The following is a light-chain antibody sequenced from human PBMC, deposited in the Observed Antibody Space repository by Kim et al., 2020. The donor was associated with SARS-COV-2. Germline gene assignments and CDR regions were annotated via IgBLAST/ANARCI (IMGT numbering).Light chain of an antibody. CDR3: QAWDSSPTEV. CDR1: KLGDKY. CDR2: QDS. Sequence: SYELTQPPSVSVSPGQTASITCSGDKLGDKYACWYQQKPGQSPVLVIYQDSKRPSGIPERFSGSNSGNTATLTISGTQAMDEADYYCQAWDSSPTEVFGGGTQLTVL. J-gene: IGLJ2*01. V-gene: IGLV3-1*01.